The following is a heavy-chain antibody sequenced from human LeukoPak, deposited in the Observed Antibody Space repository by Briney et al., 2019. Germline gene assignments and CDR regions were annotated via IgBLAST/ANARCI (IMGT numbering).Heavy chain of an antibody. Sequence: PSETLSLTCTVSGGSISSYYWSWIRQPPGKGLEWIGYIYYSGSTNYNPSLKSRVTISVDTSTNQFSLKLSSVTAADTAVYYCAREETTVYAFDIWGQGTMVTVSS. CDR3: AREETTVYAFDI. CDR2: IYYSGST. CDR1: GGSISSYY. V-gene: IGHV4-59*01. D-gene: IGHD4-17*01. J-gene: IGHJ3*02.